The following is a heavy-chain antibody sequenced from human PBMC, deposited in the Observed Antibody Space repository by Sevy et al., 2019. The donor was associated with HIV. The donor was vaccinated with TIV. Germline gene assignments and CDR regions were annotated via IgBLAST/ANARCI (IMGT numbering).Heavy chain of an antibody. J-gene: IGHJ6*02. D-gene: IGHD4-17*01. CDR1: GFTFSHAW. CDR2: IKSKTAGGKT. V-gene: IGHV3-15*05. CDR3: TNEVYGDLSYGMDV. Sequence: GGSLRLSCAGSGFTFSHAWMTWVRQAPGKGLEWVGRIKSKTAGGKTDYSAPAKVRITISRDDSETTMYLQMNSLKSEDTAVYYCTNEVYGDLSYGMDVWGQGTTVTVSS.